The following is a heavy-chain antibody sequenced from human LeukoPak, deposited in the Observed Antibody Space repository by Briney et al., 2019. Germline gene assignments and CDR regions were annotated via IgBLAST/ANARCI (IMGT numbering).Heavy chain of an antibody. D-gene: IGHD5-24*01. V-gene: IGHV1-69*04. CDR1: GGTFSSYA. Sequence: SVKVSCKASGGTFSSYAISWVRQAPGQGLEWMGRIIPILGIANYAQKFQGRVTITADKSTSTAYMELSSLRSEDTAVYYCASRRSDGYNTYYFDYWGQGTLVTVSS. CDR2: IIPILGIA. J-gene: IGHJ4*02. CDR3: ASRRSDGYNTYYFDY.